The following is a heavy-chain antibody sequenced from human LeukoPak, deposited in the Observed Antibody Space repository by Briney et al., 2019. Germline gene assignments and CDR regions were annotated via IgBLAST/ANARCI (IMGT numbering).Heavy chain of an antibody. CDR1: GFTFSTYS. D-gene: IGHD3-3*01. V-gene: IGHV3-48*02. Sequence: GGSLRLSCAASGFTFSTYSMNWVRQAPGKGLEWVSYISSSSSTIYYADSVKGRFTISRDNVKNSVYLQMNSLRDDDTAVYYCASCEGVVTPYYYYYNGMDVWGQGTTVTVSS. J-gene: IGHJ6*02. CDR3: ASCEGVVTPYYYYYNGMDV. CDR2: ISSSSSTI.